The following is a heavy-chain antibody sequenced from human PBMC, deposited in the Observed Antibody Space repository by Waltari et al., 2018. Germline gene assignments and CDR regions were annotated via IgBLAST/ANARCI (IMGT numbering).Heavy chain of an antibody. CDR2: INHAGNT. Sequence: QVHLQQWGAGLLKASETLSLTCAVDGGSFRGYYWSWVSKPPGKGLEWIGEINHAGNTNFNPSLKSRVVISEDTSKSQFYLKLTFVTAADTGVYYCARLEDCSGGNCYSANNHPVDVWGQGTSVTVSS. V-gene: IGHV4-34*01. D-gene: IGHD2-15*01. J-gene: IGHJ6*02. CDR1: GGSFRGYY. CDR3: ARLEDCSGGNCYSANNHPVDV.